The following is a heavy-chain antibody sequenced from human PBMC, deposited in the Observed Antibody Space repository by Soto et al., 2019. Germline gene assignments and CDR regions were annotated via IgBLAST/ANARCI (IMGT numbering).Heavy chain of an antibody. CDR2: IYKSATT. V-gene: IGHV4-30-4*01. Sequence: QVQLLESGPGLVKPSQTLSLTCSVSGDSISTVDYFWAWVRQPPGQALEYIGYIYKSATTYYNPSFDSRVAISLDTSKSQFSLNVTSLTAADTAVYFCARGRYCLTGRCLPNWFDSWGQGTLVTVSS. CDR1: GDSISTVDYF. D-gene: IGHD2-15*01. J-gene: IGHJ5*01. CDR3: ARGRYCLTGRCLPNWFDS.